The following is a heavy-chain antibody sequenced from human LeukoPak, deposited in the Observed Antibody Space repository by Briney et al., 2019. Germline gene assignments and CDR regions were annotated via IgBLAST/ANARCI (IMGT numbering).Heavy chain of an antibody. CDR1: GYTLTELS. D-gene: IGHD6-19*01. V-gene: IGHV1-24*01. CDR2: FDPEDGET. CDR3: AGHTTVAGTVNWFDP. Sequence: GASVKVSCKVSGYTLTELSMHWVRQAPGKGLEWMGGFDPEDGETIYAQKFQGRVTMTEDTSTDTAYMELSSLRSEDTAVYYCAGHTTVAGTVNWFDPWGQGTLVTVSS. J-gene: IGHJ5*02.